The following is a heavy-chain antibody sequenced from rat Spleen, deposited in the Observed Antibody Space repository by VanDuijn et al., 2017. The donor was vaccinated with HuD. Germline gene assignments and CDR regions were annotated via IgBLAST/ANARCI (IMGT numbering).Heavy chain of an antibody. CDR3: ATAEQLLFDY. V-gene: IGHV5S13*01. D-gene: IGHD1-10*01. Sequence: EVQLVESGGGLVQPGRSLKLSCAASGFKFSNYGMAWVRQAPTKGLEWVATISTGGVGTYYRDSVKGRFTISRDNAKNTLYLQMDSLRSEDTATDYCATAEQLLFDYWGQGVMVTVSS. J-gene: IGHJ2*01. CDR2: ISTGGVGT. CDR1: GFKFSNYG.